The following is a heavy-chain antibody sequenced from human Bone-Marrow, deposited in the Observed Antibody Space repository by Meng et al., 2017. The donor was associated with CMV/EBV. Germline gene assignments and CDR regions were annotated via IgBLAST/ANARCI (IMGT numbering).Heavy chain of an antibody. Sequence: SVKVSCKASGGTFSSYAISWVRQAPGQGLEWMGGIIPILGIANYAQKFQGRVTITADKSTSTAYMELSSLRSEDTAVYYCARVRRVRYFDLDYYYGMDVWGQGTTVTVSS. D-gene: IGHD3-9*01. CDR3: ARVRRVRYFDLDYYYGMDV. CDR2: IIPILGIA. J-gene: IGHJ6*02. V-gene: IGHV1-69*10. CDR1: GGTFSSYA.